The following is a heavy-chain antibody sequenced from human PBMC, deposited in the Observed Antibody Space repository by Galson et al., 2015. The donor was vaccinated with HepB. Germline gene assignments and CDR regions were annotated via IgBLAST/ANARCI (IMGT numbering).Heavy chain of an antibody. J-gene: IGHJ1*01. Sequence: SLRLSCAASGFIFSDYYMSWIRQAPGKGLEWVSYISSRGASAYYADSVKGRFTISRDNAKNSLYLQMNSLRAEDTAVYYCARSYSSSWFIYFQHCGQGTLVTVSS. CDR1: GFIFSDYY. CDR3: ARSYSSSWFIYFQH. D-gene: IGHD6-13*01. V-gene: IGHV3-11*01. CDR2: ISSRGASA.